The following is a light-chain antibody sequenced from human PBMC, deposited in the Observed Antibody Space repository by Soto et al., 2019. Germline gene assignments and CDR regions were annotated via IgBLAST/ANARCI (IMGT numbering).Light chain of an antibody. J-gene: IGKJ5*01. V-gene: IGKV3D-15*03. CDR1: RSVSSK. CDR3: QQRNVWPPIT. Sequence: EMVMTQSPATLSVSPGEIATLSCRASRSVSSKLAWYQQKPGQPPRLVVYDSTLRANGVPDRFGGSRSGTEFTLTINNLEPEDFAVYYCQQRNVWPPITFGQGTRLEIK. CDR2: DST.